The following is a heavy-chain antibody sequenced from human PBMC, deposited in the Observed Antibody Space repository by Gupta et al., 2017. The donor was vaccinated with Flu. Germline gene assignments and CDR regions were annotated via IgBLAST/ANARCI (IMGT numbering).Heavy chain of an antibody. J-gene: IGHJ4*02. D-gene: IGHD1-26*01. Sequence: QLQLVPSGAPVPATGSSVKISCKASGYTFTYPYLPWARQGPGQPLGWMGWITPYNCKLKYAQKFQRRLTVTRDMSLILIDMELRSLGSEDTAVYFCVRSSLYGSPYYFDSWGQGTQVTVSS. CDR3: VRSSLYGSPYYFDS. CDR2: ITPYNCKL. CDR1: GYTFTYPY. V-gene: IGHV1-45*02.